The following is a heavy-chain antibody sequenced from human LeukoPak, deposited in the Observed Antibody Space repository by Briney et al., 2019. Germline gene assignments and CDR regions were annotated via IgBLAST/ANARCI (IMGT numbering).Heavy chain of an antibody. Sequence: GGSLRLSCAAFGFTFKIYTMNWVRQAPGKGLEWVGRIKSKTDGGTTDYAAPVKGRFTNSRDDSKNTLYLQMNSLKTEDTAVYYCTTLRSYYDSSGYDYWGQGTLVTVSS. D-gene: IGHD3-22*01. CDR1: GFTFKIYT. CDR2: IKSKTDGGTT. V-gene: IGHV3-15*01. J-gene: IGHJ4*02. CDR3: TTLRSYYDSSGYDY.